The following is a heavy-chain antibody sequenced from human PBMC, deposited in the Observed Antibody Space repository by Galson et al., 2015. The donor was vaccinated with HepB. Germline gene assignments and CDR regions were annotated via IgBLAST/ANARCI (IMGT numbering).Heavy chain of an antibody. CDR1: GFTFSSYA. V-gene: IGHV3-30-3*01. J-gene: IGHJ1*01. Sequence: SLRLSCAASGFTFSSYAMHWVRQAPGKGLEWVAVISYDGSNEYYADSVKGRFTISRDNSKNTLYLQMNSLRPEDTAVYYCASPNVPAAIPWGYFQHWGQGTLITVSS. CDR3: ASPNVPAAIPWGYFQH. D-gene: IGHD2-2*02. CDR2: ISYDGSNE.